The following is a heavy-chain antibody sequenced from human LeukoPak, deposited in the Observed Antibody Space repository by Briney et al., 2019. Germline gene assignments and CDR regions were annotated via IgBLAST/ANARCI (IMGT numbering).Heavy chain of an antibody. D-gene: IGHD2-2*03. J-gene: IGHJ4*02. CDR1: GFSFTNYA. Sequence: PGGSLRLSCVASGFSFTNYAMSWVRQAPARGPEWLSSMKGGGETFYADSVKGRCTLSRDISRNTVYLQLNNLRVEDTAIYYCARESWISTADAVCWGKGTKVTVSS. V-gene: IGHV3-23*01. CDR2: MKGGGET. CDR3: ARESWISTADAVC.